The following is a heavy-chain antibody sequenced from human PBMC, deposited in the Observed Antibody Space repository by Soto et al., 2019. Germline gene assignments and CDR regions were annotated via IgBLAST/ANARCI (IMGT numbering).Heavy chain of an antibody. CDR1: GGTFSRYA. CDR2: IIPLFGKA. CDR3: AKDGTLYDSSGYYYLY. D-gene: IGHD3-22*01. Sequence: QVQLVQSGAEVKKPGSSVKVSCKASGGTFSRYAISWVRQAPGQGLEWMGGIIPLFGKANYAQKFQGRVTITADESTSTAYMELSSRRAEDTAVYDCAKDGTLYDSSGYYYLYWGQGTLVTVSS. V-gene: IGHV1-69*01. J-gene: IGHJ4*02.